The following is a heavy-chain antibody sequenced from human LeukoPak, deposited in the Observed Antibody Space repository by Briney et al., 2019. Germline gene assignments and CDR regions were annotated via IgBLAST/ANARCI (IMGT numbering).Heavy chain of an antibody. V-gene: IGHV3-74*01. D-gene: IGHD3-22*01. CDR2: INNDGSTT. J-gene: IGHJ4*02. CDR3: ARGHETYYYDSSGYF. CDR1: GFTFSGYW. Sequence: GGSLRLSCAASGFTFSGYWMHWLRQVPGMGLAWGSRINNDGSTTNYADSVKGRFTISRDNAENTLYLQMDSLRAEDTAIYYCARGHETYYYDSSGYFWGQGTLVTVSS.